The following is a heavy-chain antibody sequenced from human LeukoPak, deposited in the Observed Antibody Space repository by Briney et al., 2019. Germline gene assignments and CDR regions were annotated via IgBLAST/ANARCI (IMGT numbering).Heavy chain of an antibody. CDR3: ARVYNWNYIYYHYYMDV. CDR1: GGSISSYY. CDR2: IYTSGST. V-gene: IGHV4-4*09. D-gene: IGHD1-7*01. Sequence: SETLSLTCTVSGGSISSYYWSWIRQPPGKGLEWIGYIYTSGSTNYNPSLKSRVTISVDTSKNQFSLKLSSVTAADTAVYYCARVYNWNYIYYHYYMDVRGKGTTVTVSS. J-gene: IGHJ6*03.